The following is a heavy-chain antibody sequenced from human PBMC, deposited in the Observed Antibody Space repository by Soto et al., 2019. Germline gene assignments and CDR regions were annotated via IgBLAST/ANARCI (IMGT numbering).Heavy chain of an antibody. D-gene: IGHD3-10*01. CDR1: GGSISSSSYY. CDR2: IYYSGST. Sequence: SETLSLTCTVSGGSISSSSYYWGWIRQPPGKGLEWIGSIYYSGSTYYNPSLKSRVTISVDTSKNQSSLKLGSVTAADTAVYYCARQGYYYGSGSYYNIAFDIWGQGTMVTVSS. CDR3: ARQGYYYGSGSYYNIAFDI. J-gene: IGHJ3*02. V-gene: IGHV4-39*01.